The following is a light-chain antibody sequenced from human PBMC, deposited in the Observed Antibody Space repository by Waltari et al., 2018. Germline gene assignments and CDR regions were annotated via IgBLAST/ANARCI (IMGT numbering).Light chain of an antibody. V-gene: IGKV1-5*03. CDR3: QQYNSYWWT. J-gene: IGKJ1*01. CDR1: QTIGTY. Sequence: DIQMTQSPSTLSASVGDRVTVTCRASQTIGTYLAWFQRKPGKAPKLLIYEASNLENGVPSRFSVSGSGTEFTLTISSLEPDDFATYYCQQYNSYWWTFGLGTKVEV. CDR2: EAS.